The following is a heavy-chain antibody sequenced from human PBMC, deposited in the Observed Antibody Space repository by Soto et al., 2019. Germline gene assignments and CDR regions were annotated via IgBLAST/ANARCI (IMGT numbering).Heavy chain of an antibody. CDR3: ATGGPLGTYFNY. CDR2: IKSKKDGETV. V-gene: IGHV3-15*01. CDR1: GATVSQFW. D-gene: IGHD7-27*01. J-gene: IGHJ4*02. Sequence: GSLRLSCVSGATVSQFWMCWVRQAPGKGLEWVGRIKSKKDGETVDYAAPVKGRFAISRDDSRNTVYLQMDSLKTEDTAVYYCATGGPLGTYFNYWGQGALVTVSS.